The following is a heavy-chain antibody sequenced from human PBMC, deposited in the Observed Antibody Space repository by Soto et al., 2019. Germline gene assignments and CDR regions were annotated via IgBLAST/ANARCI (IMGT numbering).Heavy chain of an antibody. CDR2: IRSYNGDT. Sequence: ASVKVSCKASGYTFTIYGISSVRHAPGQGLEWMGWIRSYNGDTNYAQKLQGRVSMTADTSTGTAYMELRSLRSDDTAMYYFARCPYCSGRTCYSQFFDYWGQGTLVTVSS. J-gene: IGHJ4*02. CDR1: GYTFTIYG. CDR3: ARCPYCSGRTCYSQFFDY. V-gene: IGHV1-18*01. D-gene: IGHD2-15*01.